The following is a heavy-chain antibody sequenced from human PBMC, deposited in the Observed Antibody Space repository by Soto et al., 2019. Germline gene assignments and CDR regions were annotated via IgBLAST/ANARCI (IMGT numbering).Heavy chain of an antibody. V-gene: IGHV3-30-3*01. CDR3: ARDGVYYDSSGYHDY. D-gene: IGHD3-22*01. J-gene: IGHJ4*02. CDR1: GFTFSSYA. Sequence: GGSLRLSCAASGFTFSSYAMHWVRQAPGKGLEWVAVISYDGSNKYYADSVKGRFTISRDNSKNTLYLQMNSLRAEDTAVYYCARDGVYYDSSGYHDYWGQGTLVTVS. CDR2: ISYDGSNK.